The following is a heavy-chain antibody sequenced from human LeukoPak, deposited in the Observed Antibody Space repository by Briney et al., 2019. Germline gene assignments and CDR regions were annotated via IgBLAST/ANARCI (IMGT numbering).Heavy chain of an antibody. Sequence: GGSLRLSCAGSGFTVSSNYMSWVRQAPGKWLEWVSVIYTGGNTYYADSVKGRFTISRDKSKNTLYLQMNSLRAEDTAVYYCARGLIYSPNWFDPWGQGTLVTVSS. CDR1: GFTVSSNY. D-gene: IGHD4-11*01. CDR3: ARGLIYSPNWFDP. V-gene: IGHV3-66*01. CDR2: IYTGGNT. J-gene: IGHJ5*02.